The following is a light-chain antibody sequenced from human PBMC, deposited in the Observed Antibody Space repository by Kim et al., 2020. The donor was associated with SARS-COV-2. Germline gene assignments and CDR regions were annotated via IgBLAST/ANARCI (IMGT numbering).Light chain of an antibody. CDR3: SSYTSSRTRV. CDR2: DVS. V-gene: IGLV2-14*03. Sequence: GQSLTISCTGTSSDVGGYNYVSWYQQYPGKAPKLIIYDVSNRPSEVSYRFSGSKSGNTASLTISGLQAEDEADYYCSSYTSSRTRVFGTGTKVTVL. J-gene: IGLJ1*01. CDR1: SSDVGGYNY.